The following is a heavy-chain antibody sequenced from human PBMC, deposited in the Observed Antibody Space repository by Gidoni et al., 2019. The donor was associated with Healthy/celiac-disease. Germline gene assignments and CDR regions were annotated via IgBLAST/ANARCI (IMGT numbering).Heavy chain of an antibody. CDR1: GLPLSDYY. J-gene: IGHJ6*02. D-gene: IGHD3-16*02. Sequence: QVQLVESGGGLVKPGGSMKLSCEASGLPLSDYYIIWIRQAPGKRLEWVSYISSSSSYTNYADSVKGRFTISRDNAKNSLYLQMNSLRAEDTAVYYCASIVHYDYGMDVWGQGTTVTVSS. CDR3: ASIVHYDYGMDV. V-gene: IGHV3-11*06. CDR2: ISSSSSYT.